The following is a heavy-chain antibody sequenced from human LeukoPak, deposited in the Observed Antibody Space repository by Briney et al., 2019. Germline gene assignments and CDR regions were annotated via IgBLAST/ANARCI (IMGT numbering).Heavy chain of an antibody. Sequence: GGSLRLSCAASGFTFSSYSMNWVHQAPGKGLEWVSYISSSSSTIYYADSVKGRFTIPRDNAKNSLYLQMNSLRAEDTAVYYCARELGSGRRMTFDIWGQGTMVTVPS. V-gene: IGHV3-48*04. J-gene: IGHJ3*02. CDR1: GFTFSSYS. D-gene: IGHD3-10*01. CDR2: ISSSSSTI. CDR3: ARELGSGRRMTFDI.